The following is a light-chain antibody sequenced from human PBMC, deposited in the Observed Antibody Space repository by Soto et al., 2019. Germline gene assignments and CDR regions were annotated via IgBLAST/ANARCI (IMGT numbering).Light chain of an antibody. CDR2: WAS. J-gene: IGKJ2*01. V-gene: IGKV4-1*01. CDR1: QSLLYSSNNKNY. Sequence: DIVMTQSPDSLAVSLGERATINCKSSQSLLYSSNNKNYLAWYQQKPGQPPNLLMYWASTRESGVPDRFSGSGSGTDFTLTISSLKAEDVAVYYCQQYFSTPHTFGQGTKLEIK. CDR3: QQYFSTPHT.